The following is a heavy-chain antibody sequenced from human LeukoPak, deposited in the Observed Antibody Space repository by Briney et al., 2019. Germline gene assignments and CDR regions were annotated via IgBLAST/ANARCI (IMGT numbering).Heavy chain of an antibody. J-gene: IGHJ3*02. Sequence: SETLSLTCTVSGGSISSSSYYWGRIRQPPGKGLEWIGSIYYSGSTYYNPSLKSRVTISVDTSKNQFSLKLSSVTAADTAVYYCARGFTPTTVVTPFAFDIWGQGTMVTVSS. CDR1: GGSISSSSYY. D-gene: IGHD4-23*01. V-gene: IGHV4-39*07. CDR2: IYYSGST. CDR3: ARGFTPTTVVTPFAFDI.